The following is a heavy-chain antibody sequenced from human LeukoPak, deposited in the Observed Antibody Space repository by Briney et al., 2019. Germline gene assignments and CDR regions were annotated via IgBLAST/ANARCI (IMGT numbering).Heavy chain of an antibody. V-gene: IGHV3-7*05. CDR2: IKQDGSEK. CDR3: AREYCSGGSCYSGSFDY. J-gene: IGHJ4*02. CDR1: GFTFSNYA. D-gene: IGHD2-15*01. Sequence: PGGSLRLSCAASGFTFSNYAMSWVRQAPGKGLEWVANIKQDGSEKYYVDSVRGRFTISRDNAKNSLYLQMNSLRAEDTAVYYCAREYCSGGSCYSGSFDYWGQGTLVTVSS.